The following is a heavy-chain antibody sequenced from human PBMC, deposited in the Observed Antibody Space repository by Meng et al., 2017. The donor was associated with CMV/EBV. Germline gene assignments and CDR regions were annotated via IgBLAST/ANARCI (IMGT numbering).Heavy chain of an antibody. CDR1: GYTFTSYD. Sequence: ASVKVSCKASGYTFTSYDINWVRQATGQGLEWMGWMNPNSGNTGYAQKFQGRVIITRNTSISTAYMELSSLRSEDTAVYYCARGLERGPYCSSTSCYENWFDPWGQGTLVTVSS. CDR2: MNPNSGNT. J-gene: IGHJ5*02. CDR3: ARGLERGPYCSSTSCYENWFDP. D-gene: IGHD2-2*01. V-gene: IGHV1-8*03.